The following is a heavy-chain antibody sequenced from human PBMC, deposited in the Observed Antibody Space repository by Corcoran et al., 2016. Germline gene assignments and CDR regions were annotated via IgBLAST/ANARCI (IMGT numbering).Heavy chain of an antibody. J-gene: IGHJ6*01. V-gene: IGHV5-51*01. CDR2: ISPGASNV. CDR1: GFDFRNSW. CDR3: ARRWFGIVDTVDV. D-gene: IGHD2-15*01. Sequence: EVHLVQSGAEVKKPGDSLKISCKGSGFDFRNSWIGWVRQMPGKGLEWMGIISPGASNVLYSTSLQGRVTISADRSISTVYLQWSSLEASDTATYYCARRWFGIVDTVDVWGQGTTVTVSS.